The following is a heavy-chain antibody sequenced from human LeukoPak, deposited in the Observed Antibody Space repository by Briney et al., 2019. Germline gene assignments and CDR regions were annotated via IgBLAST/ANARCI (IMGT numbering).Heavy chain of an antibody. CDR3: ARGIVGEVDY. J-gene: IGHJ4*02. V-gene: IGHV1-46*01. Sequence: ASVKVSCKASGYTFTSYYMHWVRQAPGQGLEWMGIINPSGGSTSYAQKFQGRVTITRNTSISTAYMELSSLRSEDTAVYYCARGIVGEVDYWGQGTLVTVSS. CDR1: GYTFTSYY. CDR2: INPSGGST. D-gene: IGHD1-26*01.